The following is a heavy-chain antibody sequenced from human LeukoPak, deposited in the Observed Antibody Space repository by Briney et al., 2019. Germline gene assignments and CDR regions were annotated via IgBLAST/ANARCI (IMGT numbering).Heavy chain of an antibody. CDR2: MYANGTA. CDR1: GFTVSTNY. J-gene: IGHJ1*01. V-gene: IGHV3-66*01. CDR3: ARGSYALGY. D-gene: IGHD3-16*01. Sequence: PGGSLRLSCEASGFTVSTNYMSWVRQAPGMRLEWVSIMYANGTAYYVDSVKGRFIMSRDNSQNTLHLQMNSLRVEDTAVYYCARGSYALGYWGQGTRVTVSS.